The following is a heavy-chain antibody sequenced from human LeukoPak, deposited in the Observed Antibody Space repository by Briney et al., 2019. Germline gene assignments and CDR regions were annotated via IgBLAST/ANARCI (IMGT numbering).Heavy chain of an antibody. Sequence: GGSLRLSCAASGFTFSSYAMHWVRQAPGKGLECVSVIYSGGSTYYADSVKGRFTISRDNSKNTLYLQMNSLRAEDTAVYYCARGREDSNSWRYYYYYGLDVWGQGTTVTVSS. CDR1: GFTFSSYA. J-gene: IGHJ6*02. D-gene: IGHD6-13*01. CDR3: ARGREDSNSWRYYYYYGLDV. CDR2: IYSGGST. V-gene: IGHV3-66*01.